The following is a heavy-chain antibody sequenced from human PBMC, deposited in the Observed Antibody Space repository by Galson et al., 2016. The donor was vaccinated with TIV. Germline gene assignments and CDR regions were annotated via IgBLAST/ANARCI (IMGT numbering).Heavy chain of an antibody. CDR1: GHTFTTYD. CDR2: ISFYNGNT. J-gene: IGHJ5*02. Sequence: SVKVSCKASGHTFTTYDFTWVRQAPGQGLEWMGWISFYNGNTNYAQKFQGRVTITADESTDTAYVELTSLTSEDTAVYYCARATSYYDNWFDPWGQGTLVTVSS. V-gene: IGHV1-18*01. CDR3: ARATSYYDNWFDP. D-gene: IGHD3-10*01.